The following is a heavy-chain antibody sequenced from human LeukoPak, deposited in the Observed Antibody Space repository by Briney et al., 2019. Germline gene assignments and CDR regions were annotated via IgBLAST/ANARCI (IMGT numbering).Heavy chain of an antibody. Sequence: SETLSLTCAVYGGSFSGYYWSWIRQPPGKGLEWIGEINHSGSTYYNPSLKSRVTISVDTSKNQFSLKLSSATAADTAVYYCARWYYDFWSGYYRLGYYYMDVWGKGTTVTVSS. J-gene: IGHJ6*03. CDR2: INHSGST. CDR1: GGSFSGYY. V-gene: IGHV4-34*01. CDR3: ARWYYDFWSGYYRLGYYYMDV. D-gene: IGHD3-3*01.